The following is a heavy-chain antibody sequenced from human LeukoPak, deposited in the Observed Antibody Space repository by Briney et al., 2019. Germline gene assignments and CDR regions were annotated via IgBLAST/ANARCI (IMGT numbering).Heavy chain of an antibody. CDR3: ARGDCSGGSCYLSLTTIDY. CDR2: IRYDGSNK. Sequence: GGSLRLSCAASGFTFSSYGMHWVRQAPGKGLEWVAFIRYDGSNKYYADSVKGRFTISRDDSKNTLYLQMNSLRAEDTAVYYCARGDCSGGSCYLSLTTIDYWGQGTLVTVSS. CDR1: GFTFSSYG. V-gene: IGHV3-30*02. J-gene: IGHJ4*02. D-gene: IGHD2-15*01.